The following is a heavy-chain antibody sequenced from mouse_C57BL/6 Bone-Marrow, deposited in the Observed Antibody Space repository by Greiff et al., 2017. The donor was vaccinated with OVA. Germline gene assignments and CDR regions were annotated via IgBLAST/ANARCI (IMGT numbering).Heavy chain of an antibody. CDR3: ASLYSNPFDY. CDR1: GYSFTGYY. D-gene: IGHD2-5*01. Sequence: VQLKESGPELVKPGASVKISCKASGYSFTGYYMNWVKQSPEKSLEWIGEINPSPGGTSYNQKFKAKATLTVDKSSSTDYMQLKSLTSEDSAVYYCASLYSNPFDYWGQGTTLTVSS. CDR2: INPSPGGT. J-gene: IGHJ2*01. V-gene: IGHV1-42*01.